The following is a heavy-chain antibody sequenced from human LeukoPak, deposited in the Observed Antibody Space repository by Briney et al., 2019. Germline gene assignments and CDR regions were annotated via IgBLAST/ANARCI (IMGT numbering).Heavy chain of an antibody. V-gene: IGHV4-59*01. D-gene: IGHD6-13*01. CDR1: GFTFSTYS. Sequence: GSLRLSCAASGFTFSTYSMSWVRQAPGKGLEWIGYIYYSGSTNYNPSLKSRVTIAVDTSKNQFSLKLSSVTAADTAVYYCARGGIAAAALVHLDYWGQGTLVTVSS. CDR3: ARGGIAAAALVHLDY. CDR2: IYYSGST. J-gene: IGHJ4*02.